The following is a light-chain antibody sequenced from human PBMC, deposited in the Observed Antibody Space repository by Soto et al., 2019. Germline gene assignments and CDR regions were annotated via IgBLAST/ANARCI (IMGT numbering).Light chain of an antibody. J-gene: IGKJ5*01. CDR2: DAS. CDR1: QSVNSY. CDR3: QQRTNWPSST. V-gene: IGKV3-11*01. Sequence: EIVLTQSPATLSLSPGERATLSCRASQSVNSYLAWYQQKPGKAPRLLISDASNRATGIPGRFSGSGSGTDFTLTISSLEPEDFAIYYCQQRTNWPSSTFGQGTLLEIK.